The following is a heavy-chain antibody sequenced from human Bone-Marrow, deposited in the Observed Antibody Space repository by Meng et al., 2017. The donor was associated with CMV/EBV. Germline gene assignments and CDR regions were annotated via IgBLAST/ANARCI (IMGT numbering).Heavy chain of an antibody. CDR1: GFTFSSYS. CDR2: ISSSSSYI. CDR3: ARGTNPTNWYFDL. D-gene: IGHD1-1*01. V-gene: IGHV3-21*01. Sequence: GESLKISCAASGFTFSSYSMNWVRQAPGKGLEWVSSISSSSSYIYYADSVKGRFTISRDNAKNSLYLQMNSLRAEDTAVYYCARGTNPTNWYFDLWGRGNLVTGYS. J-gene: IGHJ2*01.